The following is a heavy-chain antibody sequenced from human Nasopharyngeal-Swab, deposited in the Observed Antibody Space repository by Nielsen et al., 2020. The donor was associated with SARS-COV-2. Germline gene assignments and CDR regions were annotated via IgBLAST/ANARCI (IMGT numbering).Heavy chain of an antibody. CDR1: GYTFTSYD. V-gene: IGHV1-8*01. CDR2: MNPNSGNT. D-gene: IGHD6-13*01. Sequence: ASVKVSCKASGYTFTSYDINWVRQATGKGLEWMGWMNPNSGNTGYAQKFQGRVTMTRNTSISTAYMELSSLRSEDTAVYYCARYRAAAGTYYYYYGMDVWGQGTTVTVSS. CDR3: ARYRAAAGTYYYYYGMDV. J-gene: IGHJ6*02.